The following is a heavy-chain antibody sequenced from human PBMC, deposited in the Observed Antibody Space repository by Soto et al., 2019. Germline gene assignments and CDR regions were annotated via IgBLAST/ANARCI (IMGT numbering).Heavy chain of an antibody. D-gene: IGHD2-15*01. Sequence: QVQLVQSGAEVKKPGASVKVSCKASGYTFTSYGISWVRQAPGQGLEWMGWISAYNGNTNYAQKLQGRVTMTTDTSTSTAYMELRSLRSDDTAVYYCARDPSGYCSGGSCYSGLPYYYYYGMDVWGQGTTVTVSS. CDR2: ISAYNGNT. J-gene: IGHJ6*02. V-gene: IGHV1-18*01. CDR1: GYTFTSYG. CDR3: ARDPSGYCSGGSCYSGLPYYYYYGMDV.